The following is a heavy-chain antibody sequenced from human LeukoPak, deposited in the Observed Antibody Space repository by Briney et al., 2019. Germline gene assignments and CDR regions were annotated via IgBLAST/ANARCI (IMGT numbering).Heavy chain of an antibody. Sequence: GASVKVSCKASGYTFTGYYMHWVRQAPGQGLEWMGWINPKSGATTYAQKFQDRVTLTRDTSINTAYMDLSGLTSDDTAVFYCAKGATEGYYYCGLDVWGQGTTVAVSS. J-gene: IGHJ6*02. CDR2: INPKSGAT. CDR1: GYTFTGYY. V-gene: IGHV1-2*02. CDR3: AKGATEGYYYCGLDV.